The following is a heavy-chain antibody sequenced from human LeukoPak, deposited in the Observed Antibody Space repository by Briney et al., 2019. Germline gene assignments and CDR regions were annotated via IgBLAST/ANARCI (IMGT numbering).Heavy chain of an antibody. CDR3: ARLRYGSGSYFDY. J-gene: IGHJ4*02. D-gene: IGHD3-10*01. Sequence: PSETLSLTCTVSGGSISSYYWSWIRQPPGKGLEWIGYIYYSGSTNYNPSLKSRVTISVDTSKNQFSLKLSSVTAAATAVYYCARLRYGSGSYFDYWGQGTLVTVSS. CDR1: GGSISSYY. V-gene: IGHV4-59*08. CDR2: IYYSGST.